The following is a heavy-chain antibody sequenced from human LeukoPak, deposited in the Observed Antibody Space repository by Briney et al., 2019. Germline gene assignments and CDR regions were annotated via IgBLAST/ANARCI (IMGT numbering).Heavy chain of an antibody. V-gene: IGHV3-33*01. D-gene: IGHD3-10*01. CDR3: ARDSLGSGYYYYYGMDA. Sequence: PGRSLRLSCAASGFTFSSYGMHWVRQAPGKGLEWVAVIWYDGSNKYYADSVKGRFTISRDNSKNTLYLQMNSLRAEDTAVYYCARDSLGSGYYYYYGMDAWGQGTTVTVSS. CDR1: GFTFSSYG. J-gene: IGHJ6*02. CDR2: IWYDGSNK.